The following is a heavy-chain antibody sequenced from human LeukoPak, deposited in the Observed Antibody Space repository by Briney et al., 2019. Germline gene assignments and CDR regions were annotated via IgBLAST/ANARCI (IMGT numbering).Heavy chain of an antibody. D-gene: IGHD2-15*01. CDR3: ARPVRYSWIFDAFDI. J-gene: IGHJ3*02. CDR1: GYTFTGYY. CDR2: INPNSGGT. Sequence: GASVKVSXKASGYTFTGYYIHWARQAPGQGLEWIGWINPNSGGTTYAHNFQGRVTMTTDTSITTAYMDLTSLRPDDTAVYYCARPVRYSWIFDAFDIWGQGTMVTVSS. V-gene: IGHV1-2*02.